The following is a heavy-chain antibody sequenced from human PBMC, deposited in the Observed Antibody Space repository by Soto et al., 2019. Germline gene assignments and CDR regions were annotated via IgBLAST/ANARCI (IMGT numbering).Heavy chain of an antibody. CDR3: ARESANYDFWSGYLPGWFDP. CDR2: IYTSGST. V-gene: IGHV4-4*07. J-gene: IGHJ5*02. Sequence: SETLSLTCTVSGGSISSYYWSWIRQPAGKGLEWIWRIYTSGSTNYNPSLKSRVTMSVETYKNQFSLKLSSVTAADKAAYYCARESANYDFWSGYLPGWFDPRGQGTLVTVS. D-gene: IGHD3-3*01. CDR1: GGSISSYY.